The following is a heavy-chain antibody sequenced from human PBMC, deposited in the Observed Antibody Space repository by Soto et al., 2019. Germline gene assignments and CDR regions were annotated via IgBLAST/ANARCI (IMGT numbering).Heavy chain of an antibody. CDR1: GGCMSSRSDY. Sequence: PSETMALTCAVCGGCMSSRSDYGGLIHQPPGNGLEWIGSIYYSGSTYYNPSLKSRVTISVDTSKNQSSLKLSSVTAADTAAYYCARPRPGYCSGGSCYYYMDVWGKGTTVTVSS. J-gene: IGHJ6*03. CDR3: ARPRPGYCSGGSCYYYMDV. D-gene: IGHD2-15*01. CDR2: IYYSGST. V-gene: IGHV4-39*01.